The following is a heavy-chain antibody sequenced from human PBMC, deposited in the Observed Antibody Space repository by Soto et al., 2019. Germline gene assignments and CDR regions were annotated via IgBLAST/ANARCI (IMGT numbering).Heavy chain of an antibody. CDR3: STDFAVAADTRGHSGSFDI. CDR1: GFTFRNAW. Sequence: EVQLVESVGGLGKPGVSLRLYCAASGFTFRNAWMSLVRQAPGKGLEWVGRIKSTTDGGTTAYAAPVKGRFTISRDDSKNSLVLQMNSLKTEGTAVYYGSTDFAVAADTRGHSGSFDIWGQGTMGTVSS. V-gene: IGHV3-15*01. D-gene: IGHD2-15*01. CDR2: IKSTTDGGTT. J-gene: IGHJ3*02.